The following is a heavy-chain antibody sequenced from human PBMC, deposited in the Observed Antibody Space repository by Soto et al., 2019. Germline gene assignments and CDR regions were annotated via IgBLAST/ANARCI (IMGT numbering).Heavy chain of an antibody. J-gene: IGHJ4*02. CDR2: IKSKTDGGTT. V-gene: IGHV3-15*01. CDR1: GFTFSNAW. D-gene: IGHD3-3*01. Sequence: GGSLRLSCAASGFTFSNAWMSWVRQAPGKGLEWVGRIKSKTDGGTTDYAAPVKGRFTISRNDSKNTLYLQMNSLKTEETAVYYCTTRVPHPPVLRFLEYNRPDYWGQGTLVTVSS. CDR3: TTRVPHPPVLRFLEYNRPDY.